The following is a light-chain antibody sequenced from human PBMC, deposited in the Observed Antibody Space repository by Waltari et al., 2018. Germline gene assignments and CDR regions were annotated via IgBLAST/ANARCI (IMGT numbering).Light chain of an antibody. CDR3: QSYDPSLIAWV. J-gene: IGLJ3*02. V-gene: IGLV1-40*01. CDR2: DNG. Sequence: QSVLTQPPSVSGAPGQRVIISCTGSSPNIGAGYDVHWYQQLRGTAPNLLTFDNGNRPSGGPDRFSASKAGTSASLAITGLQAEDEADYYCQSYDPSLIAWVFGGGTELTVL. CDR1: SPNIGAGYD.